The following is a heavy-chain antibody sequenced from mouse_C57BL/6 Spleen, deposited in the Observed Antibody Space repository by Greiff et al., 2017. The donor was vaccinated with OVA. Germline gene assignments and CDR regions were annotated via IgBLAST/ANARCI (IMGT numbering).Heavy chain of an antibody. CDR1: GYTFTSYW. CDR3: ARGDYYSNYGMVIDY. V-gene: IGHV1-50*01. J-gene: IGHJ2*01. Sequence: QVQLQQPGAELVKPGASVKLSCKASGYTFTSYWMQWVKQRPGQGLEWIGEIDPSDSYTNYNQKFKGKATLTVDTSSSTAYMQLSSLTSEDSAVYYCARGDYYSNYGMVIDYWGQGTTLTVSS. CDR2: IDPSDSYT. D-gene: IGHD2-5*01.